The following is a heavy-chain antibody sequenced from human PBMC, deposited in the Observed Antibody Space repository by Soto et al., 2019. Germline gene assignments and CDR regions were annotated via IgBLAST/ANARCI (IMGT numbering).Heavy chain of an antibody. D-gene: IGHD2-15*01. Sequence: QVQLVESGGGVVQPGRSLRLSCAASGFTFSSYGMYWVRQAPGKGLEWVAVISYDGSNKYYADSVKGRFTIARDNSKNTLYLQMNSVRAEDTAMYYCASLYIWCSDESCYDIAYWGQGTLGTVSS. CDR3: ASLYIWCSDESCYDIAY. CDR2: ISYDGSNK. V-gene: IGHV3-30*03. J-gene: IGHJ4*02. CDR1: GFTFSSYG.